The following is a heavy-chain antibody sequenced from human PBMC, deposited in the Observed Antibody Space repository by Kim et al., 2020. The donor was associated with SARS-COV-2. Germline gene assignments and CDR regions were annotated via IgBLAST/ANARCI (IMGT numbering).Heavy chain of an antibody. CDR2: IYYSGST. D-gene: IGHD5-12*01. V-gene: IGHV4-59*01. J-gene: IGHJ4*02. CDR1: GGSISSYY. CDR3: ASGYDAMVPAFDY. Sequence: SETLSLTCTVSGGSISSYYWSWIRQPPGKGLEWIGYIYYSGSTNYNPSLKSRVTISVDTSKNQFSLKLSSVTAADTAVYYCASGYDAMVPAFDYWGQGTLVTVSS.